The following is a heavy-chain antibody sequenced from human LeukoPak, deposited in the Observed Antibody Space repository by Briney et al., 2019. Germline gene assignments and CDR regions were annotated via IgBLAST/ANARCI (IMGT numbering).Heavy chain of an antibody. CDR3: ARDLYYYGSATPDAFDI. CDR1: GFTFSSYW. J-gene: IGHJ3*02. CDR2: IKQDGSEK. D-gene: IGHD3-10*01. V-gene: IGHV3-7*01. Sequence: PGGSLRLSCAASGFTFSSYWMSWVRQAPGKGLEWVANIKQDGSEKYYVDSAKGRFTISRDNAKNSLYLQMNSLRAEDTAVYYCARDLYYYGSATPDAFDIWGQGTMVTVSS.